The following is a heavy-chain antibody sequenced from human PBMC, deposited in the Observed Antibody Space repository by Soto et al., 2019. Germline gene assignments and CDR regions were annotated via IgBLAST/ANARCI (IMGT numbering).Heavy chain of an antibody. Sequence: PGGSLRLSCAASGFTFSSYSMNWVRQAPGKGLEWVSSISSSSSYIYYADSVKGRFTISRDNAKNSLYLQMNSLRAEDTAVYYCARDNFDGDYGFDYWGQGTLVTVSS. CDR1: GFTFSSYS. J-gene: IGHJ4*02. V-gene: IGHV3-21*01. CDR3: ARDNFDGDYGFDY. D-gene: IGHD4-17*01. CDR2: ISSSSSYI.